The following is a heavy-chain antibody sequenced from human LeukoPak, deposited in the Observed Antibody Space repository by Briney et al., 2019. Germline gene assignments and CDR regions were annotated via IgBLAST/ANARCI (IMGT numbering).Heavy chain of an antibody. Sequence: SGGSLRLSCAASGFTFSSYGMHWVRQAPGKGLEWVAFIRYDGSNKYYADSVKGRFTISRDNSKNTLYLQMNSLRAEDTAVYYCAKMEGIVVVPAADRMTTVTTLSRFGADAFDIWGQGTMVTVSS. CDR1: GFTFSSYG. V-gene: IGHV3-30*02. CDR3: AKMEGIVVVPAADRMTTVTTLSRFGADAFDI. J-gene: IGHJ3*02. CDR2: IRYDGSNK. D-gene: IGHD2-2*01.